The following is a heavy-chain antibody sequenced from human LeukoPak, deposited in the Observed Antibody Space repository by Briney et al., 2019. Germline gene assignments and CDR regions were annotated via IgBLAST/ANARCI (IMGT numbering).Heavy chain of an antibody. Sequence: PSETLSLTCAVYGGSFSGYYWSWIRQPPGKGLEWIGEINHSGSTNYNPSLESRVTISVDTSKNQFSLKLSSVTAADTAVYYCARGDWAKYYDFWSGYYGSWFDPWGQGTLVTVSS. J-gene: IGHJ5*02. V-gene: IGHV4-34*01. CDR3: ARGDWAKYYDFWSGYYGSWFDP. CDR1: GGSFSGYY. D-gene: IGHD3-3*01. CDR2: INHSGST.